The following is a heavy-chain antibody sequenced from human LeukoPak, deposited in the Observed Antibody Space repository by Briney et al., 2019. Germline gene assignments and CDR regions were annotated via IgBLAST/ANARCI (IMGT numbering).Heavy chain of an antibody. CDR2: ISGSGGST. Sequence: PGGSLRLSCAASGFTFSTFAMHWVRQAPGKGLEWVSDISGSGGSTYYADSVKGRFTVSRDNSKNTLYLQVSSLRAEDTAVYHCAKPTWGDGDSSGWSAFDYWGQGTLVAVSS. V-gene: IGHV3-23*01. D-gene: IGHD6-19*01. CDR3: AKPTWGDGDSSGWSAFDY. CDR1: GFTFSTFA. J-gene: IGHJ4*02.